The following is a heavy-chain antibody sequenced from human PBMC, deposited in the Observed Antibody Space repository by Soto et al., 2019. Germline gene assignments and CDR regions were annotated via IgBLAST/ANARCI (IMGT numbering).Heavy chain of an antibody. Sequence: GGSLILSCAASGFTVSSNYMSWVRQAPGKGLEWVSVIYSGGSTYYADSVKGRFTISRDNSKNTLYLQMNSLRAEDTAVYYCARGRGGYCSGGSCYPGYYYYYGMDVWGQGTTVTVSS. CDR1: GFTVSSNY. CDR2: IYSGGST. D-gene: IGHD2-15*01. V-gene: IGHV3-66*01. J-gene: IGHJ6*02. CDR3: ARGRGGYCSGGSCYPGYYYYYGMDV.